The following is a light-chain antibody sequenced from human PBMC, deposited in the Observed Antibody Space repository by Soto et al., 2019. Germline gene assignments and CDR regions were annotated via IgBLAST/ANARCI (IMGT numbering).Light chain of an antibody. V-gene: IGLV2-8*01. CDR1: SSDVGGYNY. CDR2: EVS. J-gene: IGLJ2*01. Sequence: QSALTQPPSASGSPGQSVSISCTGTSSDVGGYNYVSWYQRHPGKALEFMIYEVSKRPSGVPDRFSGSKSGNTASLTVSGLQAEDEADYYCSSYAGSNNVIFGGGPKLTVL. CDR3: SSYAGSNNVI.